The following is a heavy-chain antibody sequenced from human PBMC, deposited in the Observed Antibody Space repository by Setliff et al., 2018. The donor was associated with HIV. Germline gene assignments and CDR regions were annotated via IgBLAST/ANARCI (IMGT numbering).Heavy chain of an antibody. CDR1: GGSISSSSYY. D-gene: IGHD4-17*01. CDR2: IYYSGST. V-gene: IGHV4-39*01. Sequence: SETLSLTCTVSGGSISSSSYYWGWIRQPPGKGLEWIGHIYYSGSTYYNPSLKSRVTISVDTSNNQFSLKLSSVTAADTAVYYRARRRHTRYGEGIDYWGQGTLVTVSS. J-gene: IGHJ4*02. CDR3: ARRRHTRYGEGIDY.